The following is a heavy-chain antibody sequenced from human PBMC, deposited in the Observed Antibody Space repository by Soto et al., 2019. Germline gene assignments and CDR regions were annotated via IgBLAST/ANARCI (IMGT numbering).Heavy chain of an antibody. Sequence: LRLSCAASGFIFSNYAMNWVRQAPGKGLEWVSFVSANADGTFYADTVKGRFSISRDNSKNTLYLQMNNLRAEDTAIYYCSKGRLSFDFWGQGTLVTVSS. J-gene: IGHJ4*02. CDR1: GFIFSNYA. CDR2: VSANADGT. CDR3: SKGRLSFDF. V-gene: IGHV3-23*01.